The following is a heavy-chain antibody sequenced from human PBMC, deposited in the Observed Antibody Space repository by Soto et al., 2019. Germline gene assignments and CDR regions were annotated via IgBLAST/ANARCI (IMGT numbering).Heavy chain of an antibody. CDR1: GYTFTSYG. Sequence: QVQLVQSGAEVKKPGASVKVACKASGYTFTSYGISWVRQAPGQGLEWMGRISAYNGNTKYAQKLQGRVTMTTDTSTSTDYMELRSLRSDDTSVYYCAREVTPFDYWGQGTLVTVSS. CDR2: ISAYNGNT. J-gene: IGHJ4*02. D-gene: IGHD3-10*01. CDR3: AREVTPFDY. V-gene: IGHV1-18*01.